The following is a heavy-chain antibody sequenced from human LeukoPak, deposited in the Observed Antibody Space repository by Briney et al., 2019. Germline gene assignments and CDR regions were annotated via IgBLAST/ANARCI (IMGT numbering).Heavy chain of an antibody. CDR1: GGSISSYY. J-gene: IGHJ5*02. D-gene: IGHD3-10*01. CDR2: INHRGST. CDR3: AKSLYGSGSYYNWFDP. Sequence: SETLSLTCTVSGGSISSYYWSWIRQSPGKGLEWIGEINHRGSTNYNPSLKRRVTISLDTSKNQFSLKLSSVTAADTAVYYCAKSLYGSGSYYNWFDPWGQGTLVTVSS. V-gene: IGHV4-34*01.